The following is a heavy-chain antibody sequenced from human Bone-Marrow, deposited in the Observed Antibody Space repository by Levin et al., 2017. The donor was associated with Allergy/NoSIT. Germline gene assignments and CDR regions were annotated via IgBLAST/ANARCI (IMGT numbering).Heavy chain of an antibody. CDR3: ARELKENNFATSGYYIDH. J-gene: IGHJ4*02. V-gene: IGHV4-30-4*01. CDR2: ISDTGST. Sequence: SSETLSLTCTVSGDSLSSGDYYWSWLRQTPGKGLECIGYISDTGSTYYNPSLKSRLTISVDTSRNQFSLKLSSVTAADTAIYYCARELKENNFATSGYYIDHWGQGVLVTVSS. CDR1: GDSLSSGDYY. D-gene: IGHD3-22*01.